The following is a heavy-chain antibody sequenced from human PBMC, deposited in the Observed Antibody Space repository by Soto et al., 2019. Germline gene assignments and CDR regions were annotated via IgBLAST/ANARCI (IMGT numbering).Heavy chain of an antibody. V-gene: IGHV1-45*02. D-gene: IGHD1-26*01. CDR1: GNTFTYRY. Sequence: QMQLVQSGAEVKKTGSSVTVSCKALGNTFTYRYLHWVRKAPGQALEWVGWITPFSGDVHYAQKFQERVTITRDRSINTAYMQMSSLRSEDTAMYFCAGGGAGSGPFTWELPDHWGQGTLVTVSS. CDR3: AGGGAGSGPFTWELPDH. CDR2: ITPFSGDV. J-gene: IGHJ4*02.